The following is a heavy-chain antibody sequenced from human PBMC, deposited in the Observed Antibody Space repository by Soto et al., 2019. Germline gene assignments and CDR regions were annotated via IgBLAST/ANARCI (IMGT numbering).Heavy chain of an antibody. V-gene: IGHV3-33*01. D-gene: IGHD6-19*01. CDR3: ARDHSGWYLDY. J-gene: IGHJ4*02. CDR2: IWYDGSNK. Sequence: SGGSLRLSCAASGFTFSSYGMHWVRQAPGKGLEWVAVIWYDGSNKYYADSVKGRFTISRDNSKNTLYLQMNSLRAEDTAVYYCARDHSGWYLDYWGQGTLVTVSS. CDR1: GFTFSSYG.